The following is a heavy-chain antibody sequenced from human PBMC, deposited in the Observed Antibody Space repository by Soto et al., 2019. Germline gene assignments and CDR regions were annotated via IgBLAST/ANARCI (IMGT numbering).Heavy chain of an antibody. CDR3: AKKVPAALRLYYFFGLDV. Sequence: PSETLSLTCAVSGASISSDNRWTWVRQPPGEGLEWIGEISQSGTTKYNPSLASQVTISVDKSKNQFSLRLTSMTAADTAVYYCAKKVPAALRLYYFFGLDVWGQGTTVTVYS. CDR1: GASISSDNR. J-gene: IGHJ6*02. CDR2: ISQSGTT. D-gene: IGHD2-15*01. V-gene: IGHV4-4*02.